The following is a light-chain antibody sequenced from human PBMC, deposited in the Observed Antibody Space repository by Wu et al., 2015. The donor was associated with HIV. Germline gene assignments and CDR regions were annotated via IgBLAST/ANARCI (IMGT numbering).Light chain of an antibody. CDR2: DTF. V-gene: IGKV3-20*01. J-gene: IGKJ4*01. CDR3: QQYGGSPVT. Sequence: EIVLTQSPGTLSLSPGERATLSCRASQGISATYLAWYQQKPGQAPRLLIYDTFSRATGVSDRFGGSGSGTDFTLTISRLEPEDSAIYYCQQYGGSPVTFGGGTKVEIK. CDR1: QGISATY.